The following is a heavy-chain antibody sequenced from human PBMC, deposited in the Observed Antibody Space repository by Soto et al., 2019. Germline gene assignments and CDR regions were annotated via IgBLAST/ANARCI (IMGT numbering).Heavy chain of an antibody. D-gene: IGHD3-10*01. J-gene: IGHJ4*02. Sequence: PSETLSLTCTVSGGSISSYYWSWIRQPPGKGLEWIGYIYYSGSTNYNPSLKSRVTISVDTSKNQFSLKLSSVTAADTAVYYCARHVYGSGSYQPFDYWGQGTLVTVSS. CDR1: GGSISSYY. CDR2: IYYSGST. CDR3: ARHVYGSGSYQPFDY. V-gene: IGHV4-59*08.